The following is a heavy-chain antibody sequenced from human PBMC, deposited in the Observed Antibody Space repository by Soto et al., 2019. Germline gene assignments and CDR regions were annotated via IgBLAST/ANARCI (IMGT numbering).Heavy chain of an antibody. CDR1: GFTVSSNY. CDR3: ARDRYSSGWLDAFDI. D-gene: IGHD6-19*01. J-gene: IGHJ3*02. V-gene: IGHV3-53*04. Sequence: EVQLVESGGGLVQPGGSMRLSGAASGFTVSSNYMSWVRQAPGKGLAWVSVIFTGGSTYYADSVKGRFPISRHSSKNTVYLQMHSLRAEDTAVYDCARDRYSSGWLDAFDIWGQGTMVTVSS. CDR2: IFTGGST.